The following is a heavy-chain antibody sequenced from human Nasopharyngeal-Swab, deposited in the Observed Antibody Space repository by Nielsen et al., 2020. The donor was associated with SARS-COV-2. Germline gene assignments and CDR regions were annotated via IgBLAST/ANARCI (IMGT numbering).Heavy chain of an antibody. CDR2: IYHSGST. D-gene: IGHD3-16*01. J-gene: IGHJ4*02. CDR3: ARASITPTFRYFDY. Sequence: QTHSLTRAVSGGSISSGGYSWSWIRQPPGKGLEWIGYIYHSGSTYYNPSLKSRVTISVDRSKNQFSLKLSSVTAADTAVYYCARASITPTFRYFDYWGQGTLVTVSS. V-gene: IGHV4-30-2*01. CDR1: GGSISSGGYS.